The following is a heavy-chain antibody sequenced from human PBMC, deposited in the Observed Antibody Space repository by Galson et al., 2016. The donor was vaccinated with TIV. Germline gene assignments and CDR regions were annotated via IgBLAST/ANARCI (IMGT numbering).Heavy chain of an antibody. CDR3: AKDRNTAFDTYHCYYGMDV. J-gene: IGHJ6*02. D-gene: IGHD1-14*01. CDR1: GGTFSSYV. V-gene: IGHV1-69*06. CDR2: IIPLFGTA. Sequence: QSGAEVKKPGESLKISCKASGGTFSSYVINWVRQAPGQGLEWMGDIIPLFGTANYGQKFQGRVTITADKSTSTVYMELRSLRSDDTGLYFCAKDRNTAFDTYHCYYGMDVWGQGTLVTVSS.